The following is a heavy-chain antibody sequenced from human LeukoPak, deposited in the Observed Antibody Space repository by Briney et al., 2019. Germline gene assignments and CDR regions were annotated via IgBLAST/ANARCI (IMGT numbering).Heavy chain of an antibody. D-gene: IGHD2-2*01. Sequence: SSETLSLTCTVSGYSISSGYYWGWIRQPPGKGLEWIGSIYHSGSTYYNPSLKSRVTISVDTSKNQFSLKLSSVTAADTAVYYCAREDIVVVPATIRRKYNWFDPWGQGTLVTVSS. CDR1: GYSISSGYY. V-gene: IGHV4-38-2*02. CDR2: IYHSGST. J-gene: IGHJ5*02. CDR3: AREDIVVVPATIRRKYNWFDP.